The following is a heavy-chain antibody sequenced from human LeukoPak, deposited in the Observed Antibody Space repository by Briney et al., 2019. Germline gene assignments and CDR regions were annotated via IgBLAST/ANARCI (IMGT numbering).Heavy chain of an antibody. Sequence: GGSLRLSCAASGFTVSSNYMSWVRQAPGKGLEWVSVIYSGGSTYYADSVKGRFTISRDNSKNTLYLQMNSLRAEDTAVYYCARTPDPYYYDSSGYSFGYWGQGTLVTVSS. V-gene: IGHV3-53*01. CDR3: ARTPDPYYYDSSGYSFGY. CDR2: IYSGGST. CDR1: GFTVSSNY. D-gene: IGHD3-22*01. J-gene: IGHJ4*02.